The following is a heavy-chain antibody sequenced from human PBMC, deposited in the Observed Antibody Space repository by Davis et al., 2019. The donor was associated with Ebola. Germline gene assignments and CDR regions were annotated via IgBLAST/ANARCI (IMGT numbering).Heavy chain of an antibody. D-gene: IGHD2/OR15-2a*01. V-gene: IGHV4-59*01. CDR2: IYYTGST. CDR3: ARDSRLYLFGYGMDV. CDR1: GGSTSSYY. Sequence: GSLRLSCTLSGGSTSSYYWNWIRQPPGKELEWIGYIYYTGSTNYNPSLESRVTISLDTFKNQISLKLTSVPAADSAVYFCARDSRLYLFGYGMDVWGKGTTVTVSS. J-gene: IGHJ6*04.